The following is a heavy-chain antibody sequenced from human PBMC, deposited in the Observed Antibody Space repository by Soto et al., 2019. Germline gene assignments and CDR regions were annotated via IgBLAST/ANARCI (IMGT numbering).Heavy chain of an antibody. CDR1: DYTFTSHG. D-gene: IGHD1-1*01. Sequence: QVQLVQSGAEVKKPGASVKVSCKASDYTFTSHGISWVRQAPGQGLEWMGWISTYSGNTNYVQKFQGRVTMTTDTSTSTAYMELRSLRSDDTAVYYCAREGPNDWNYGVDVWGQGTTVTVSS. CDR2: ISTYSGNT. J-gene: IGHJ6*02. CDR3: AREGPNDWNYGVDV. V-gene: IGHV1-18*04.